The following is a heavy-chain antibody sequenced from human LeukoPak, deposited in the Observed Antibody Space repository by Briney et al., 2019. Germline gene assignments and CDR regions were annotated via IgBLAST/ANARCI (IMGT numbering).Heavy chain of an antibody. V-gene: IGHV1-24*01. CDR1: GYTLTELS. Sequence: ASVKVSCKVYGYTLTELSMHWVRQAPGKGLELMGGFDPEDGETIYAQKFQGRVTMTEDTSTDTAYMELSSLRSEDTAVYYCATGGLMVYAAFDHWGQGTLVTVSS. J-gene: IGHJ4*02. D-gene: IGHD2-8*01. CDR2: FDPEDGET. CDR3: ATGGLMVYAAFDH.